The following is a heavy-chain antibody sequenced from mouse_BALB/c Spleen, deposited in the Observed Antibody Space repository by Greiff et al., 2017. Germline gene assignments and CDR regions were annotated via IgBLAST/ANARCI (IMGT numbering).Heavy chain of an antibody. CDR3: ARSWDYFDY. Sequence: EVKVVESGGGLVKPGGSRKLSCAASGFTFSSFGMHWVRQAPEKGLEWFAYISSGSSTIYYADTVKGRFTISRDNPKNTLFLQMTSLSSEDTAMYYCARSWDYFDYWGQGTSVTVSS. J-gene: IGHJ4*01. CDR1: GFTFSSFG. D-gene: IGHD4-1*01. CDR2: ISSGSSTI. V-gene: IGHV5-17*02.